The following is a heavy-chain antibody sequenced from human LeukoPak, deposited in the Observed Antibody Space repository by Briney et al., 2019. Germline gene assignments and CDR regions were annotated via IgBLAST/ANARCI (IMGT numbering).Heavy chain of an antibody. D-gene: IGHD1-26*01. CDR2: ISAYNGNT. Sequence: APVKVSCKASGYTVTSYGISWGRQAPGQGLEWMGWISAYNGNTNYAQKLQGRVTMTTDTSTSTAYMELRSLRSDDTAVYYCARERPVGATTPFDYWGQGTLVTVSS. CDR3: ARERPVGATTPFDY. J-gene: IGHJ4*02. CDR1: GYTVTSYG. V-gene: IGHV1-18*01.